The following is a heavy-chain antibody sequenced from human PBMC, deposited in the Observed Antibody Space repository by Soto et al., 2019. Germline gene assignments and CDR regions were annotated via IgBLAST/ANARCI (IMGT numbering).Heavy chain of an antibody. D-gene: IGHD3-22*01. V-gene: IGHV3-23*01. CDR3: AKDWGYDSSGKYNWFGP. CDR2: IIGAGGTA. CDR1: GFTFSNYA. Sequence: GGSLRLSWAASGFTFSNYAMSWVRQAPGKGLEWVSTIIGAGGTAYYADSVKGRFTTSRDNSKNTLYLQMNSLRAEDTAVYYCAKDWGYDSSGKYNWFGPWGQGTLVTVSS. J-gene: IGHJ5*02.